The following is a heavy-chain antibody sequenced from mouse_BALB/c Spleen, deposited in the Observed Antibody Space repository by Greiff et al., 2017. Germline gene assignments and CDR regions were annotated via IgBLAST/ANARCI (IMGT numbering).Heavy chain of an antibody. CDR3: ARGYYYGDAMDY. Sequence: EVKVVESGGGLVQPGGSRKLSCAASGFTFSSFGMHWVRQAPEKGLEWVAYISSGSSTIYYADTVKGRFTISRDNPKNTLFLQMTSLRSEDTAMYYCARGYYYGDAMDYWGQGTSVTVSS. V-gene: IGHV5-17*02. D-gene: IGHD1-1*01. J-gene: IGHJ4*01. CDR1: GFTFSSFG. CDR2: ISSGSSTI.